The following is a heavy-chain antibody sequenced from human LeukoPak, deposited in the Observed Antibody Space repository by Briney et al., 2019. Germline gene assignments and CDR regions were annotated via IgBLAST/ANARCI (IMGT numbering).Heavy chain of an antibody. CDR1: GFTFSSYA. CDR2: ISGSGGST. Sequence: PGGSLRLSCTASGFTFSSYAMSWVRQAPGKGLEWVSAISGSGGSTYYADSVKGRFTISRDNSKNTLYLQMNSLRAEDTAVYYCAKLAQNPPEPPPDYWGQETLVPVPS. CDR3: AKLAQNPPEPPPDY. D-gene: IGHD1-14*01. V-gene: IGHV3-23*01. J-gene: IGHJ4*02.